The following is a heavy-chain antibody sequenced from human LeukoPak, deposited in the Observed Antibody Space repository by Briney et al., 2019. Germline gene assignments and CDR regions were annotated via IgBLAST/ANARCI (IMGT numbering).Heavy chain of an antibody. CDR3: ARGCGGDCSAFDN. CDR1: GFTFGDFV. CDR2: IRRTTYDETT. D-gene: IGHD2-21*02. J-gene: IGHJ4*02. Sequence: RSLRLSCTASGFTFGDFVMSWVRQAPGKGLEWVSFIRRTTYDETTEDAASVQGRFTISRDDFRGIAYLQMNSLKTEDTVVYYCARGCGGDCSAFDNWGQGTLVTDPS. V-gene: IGHV3-49*04.